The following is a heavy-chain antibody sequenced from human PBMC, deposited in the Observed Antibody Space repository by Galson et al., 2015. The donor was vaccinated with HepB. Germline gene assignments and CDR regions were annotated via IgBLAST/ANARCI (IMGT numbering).Heavy chain of an antibody. V-gene: IGHV1-18*01. CDR3: ARDVDWALDY. Sequence: SVKVSCKASGYTFTSFDISWVRQAPGQGVEWMGWISTKRGNTKHAQRLQGRVTMTTETSTNTAYMELRSLRSADTAVYYCARDVDWALDYWGQGTLVTVSS. J-gene: IGHJ4*02. CDR2: ISTKRGNT. CDR1: GYTFTSFD. D-gene: IGHD3-9*01.